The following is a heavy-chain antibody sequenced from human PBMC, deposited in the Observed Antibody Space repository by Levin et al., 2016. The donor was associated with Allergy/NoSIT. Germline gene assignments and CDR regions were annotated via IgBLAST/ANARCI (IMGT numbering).Heavy chain of an antibody. J-gene: IGHJ4*02. CDR2: IDWDDDK. Sequence: WIRQPPGKALEWLALIDWDDDKYYSTSLKTRLTISKDTSKNQVVLTMTNMDPVDTATYYCARAYYSSRQPYYFDYWGQGTLVTVSS. CDR3: ARAYYSSRQPYYFDY. D-gene: IGHD6-13*01. V-gene: IGHV2-70*01.